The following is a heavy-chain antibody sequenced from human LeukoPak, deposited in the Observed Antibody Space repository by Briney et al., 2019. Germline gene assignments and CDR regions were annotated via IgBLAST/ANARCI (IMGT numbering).Heavy chain of an antibody. CDR2: ISAYNGNT. J-gene: IGHJ6*03. Sequence: ASVKVSCKASGYTFTSYGISWVRQAPGQGLEWMGWISAYNGNTNYAQKLQGRVTMTTDTSTSTGYMELRSLRSDDTAVYYCARDRGELDLDLYYYYYMDVWGKGTTVTVSS. D-gene: IGHD3-16*01. V-gene: IGHV1-18*01. CDR1: GYTFTSYG. CDR3: ARDRGELDLDLYYYYYMDV.